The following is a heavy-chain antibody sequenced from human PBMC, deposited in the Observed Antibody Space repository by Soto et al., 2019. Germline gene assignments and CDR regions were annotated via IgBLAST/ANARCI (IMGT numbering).Heavy chain of an antibody. J-gene: IGHJ5*02. Sequence: PSETLSLSCTVSGGSISSGDYYWSWIRQPPGKGLEWIGYIYYSGSTYYNPSLKNRVTISVDTSKNQFSLKLSSVTAADTAVYYCARHDYGGNSGDNWFDPWGQGTLVTVSS. D-gene: IGHD4-17*01. CDR2: IYYSGST. CDR1: GGSISSGDYY. V-gene: IGHV4-30-4*01. CDR3: ARHDYGGNSGDNWFDP.